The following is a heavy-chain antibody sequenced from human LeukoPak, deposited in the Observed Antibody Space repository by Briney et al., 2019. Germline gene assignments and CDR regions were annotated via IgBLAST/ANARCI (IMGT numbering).Heavy chain of an antibody. V-gene: IGHV4-39*01. D-gene: IGHD1-1*01. CDR1: GYSISSSSYY. Sequence: SETLSLTCTVSGYSISSSSYYWGWIRQPPGKGLEWIGSIYYSGSTYYNPSLKSRVTISVDTSKNQFSLKLSSVTAADTAVYYCLRVERRGYYYYYMDVWGKGTTVTVSS. CDR3: LRVERRGYYYYYMDV. J-gene: IGHJ6*03. CDR2: IYYSGST.